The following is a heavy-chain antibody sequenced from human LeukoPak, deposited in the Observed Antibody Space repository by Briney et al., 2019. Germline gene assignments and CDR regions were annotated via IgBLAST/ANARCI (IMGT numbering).Heavy chain of an antibody. V-gene: IGHV4-4*07. D-gene: IGHD2-15*01. Sequence: PSETLSLTCTVSGGSINSYYWSWIRQPAGKGLEWIGRIYTSGSTNYNPSLKSRVTISVDTSKSQFSLKLSSVTAADTAVYYCARDFFSCSGGSCYPMLGWFDPWGQGTLVTVSS. CDR2: IYTSGST. CDR3: ARDFFSCSGGSCYPMLGWFDP. J-gene: IGHJ5*02. CDR1: GGSINSYY.